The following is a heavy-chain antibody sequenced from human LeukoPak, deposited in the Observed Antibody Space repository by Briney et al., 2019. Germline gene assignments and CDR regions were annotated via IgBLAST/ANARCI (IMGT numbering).Heavy chain of an antibody. CDR1: GFTFSSYW. J-gene: IGHJ6*02. V-gene: IGHV3-74*01. CDR3: ARDSGGVRIYYYYYGMDV. CDR2: INSDGSST. Sequence: GGSLRRSCAASGFTFSSYWMHWVRQAPGKGLVWVSRINSDGSSTSYADSVKGRFTISRDNAKNTLYLQMNSLRAEDTAVYYCARDSGGVRIYYYYYGMDVWGQGTTVTVSS. D-gene: IGHD3-10*01.